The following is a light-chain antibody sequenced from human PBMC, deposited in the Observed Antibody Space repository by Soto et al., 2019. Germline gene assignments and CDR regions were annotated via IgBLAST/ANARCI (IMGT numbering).Light chain of an antibody. Sequence: LTQPRSVSGSPGQSVTISCTGTSSDVGGYNYVSWYQQHPGKAPKLMIYDVSKRPSGVPDRFSGFKSGNTASLTISGLQAEDEADYYCCSYAGSYTSYVFGTGTKLTVL. CDR1: SSDVGGYNY. J-gene: IGLJ1*01. CDR2: DVS. CDR3: CSYAGSYTSYV. V-gene: IGLV2-11*01.